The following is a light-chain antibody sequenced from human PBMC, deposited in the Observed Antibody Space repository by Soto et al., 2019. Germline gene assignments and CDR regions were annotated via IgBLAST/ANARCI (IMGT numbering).Light chain of an antibody. J-gene: IGKJ5*01. V-gene: IGKV3-15*01. CDR2: GAS. CDR3: QQYKNWPPIT. Sequence: IVLTQSPATLSLSPGKRATLSCRASQSVSNNVAWYQQKPGQAPRLLILGASTRATGIPARFSGSGSGTEFTLTISSLQSEDFAVYYCQQYKNWPPITFGQGTRLEIK. CDR1: QSVSNN.